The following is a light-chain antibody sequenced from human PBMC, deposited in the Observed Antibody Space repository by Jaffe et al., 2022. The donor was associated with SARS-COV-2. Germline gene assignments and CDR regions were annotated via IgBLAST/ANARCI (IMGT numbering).Light chain of an antibody. Sequence: DIQMTQTPSSLSASVGDRVTITCRASQSISSHLNWYQQKAGRAPKLLMYASSSLQSGAPSRFSGSGSGTDFTLTISSLQPEDFATYYCQQSYSVPTFGQGTKLEIK. CDR2: ASS. CDR3: QQSYSVPT. J-gene: IGKJ2*01. CDR1: QSISSH. V-gene: IGKV1-39*01.